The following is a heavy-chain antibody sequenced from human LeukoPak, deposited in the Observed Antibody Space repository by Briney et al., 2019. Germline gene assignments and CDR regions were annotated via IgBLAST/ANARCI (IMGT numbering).Heavy chain of an antibody. J-gene: IGHJ3*01. CDR2: IYYSGST. CDR3: AKAGVRYFDSSGLYAFDF. Sequence: SETLSLTCTVSGGSINSASYFWGWIRQPPGKGLEWIETIYYSGSTYYNASLRSRVTMSGDTSRNQFSLRLSSVNAADTAVYYCAKAGVRYFDSSGLYAFDFWGPGTMVTVSS. D-gene: IGHD3-22*01. V-gene: IGHV4-39*01. CDR1: GGSINSASYF.